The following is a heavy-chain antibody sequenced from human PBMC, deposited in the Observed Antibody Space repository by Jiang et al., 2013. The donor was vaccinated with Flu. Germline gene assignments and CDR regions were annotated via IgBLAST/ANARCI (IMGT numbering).Heavy chain of an antibody. J-gene: IGHJ4*02. Sequence: CKASGYTFTGYYMHWVRQAPGQGLEWMGWINPNSGGTNYAQKFQGRVTMTRDTSISTAYMELSRLRSDDTAVYYCARAGFRGSGYVDYWGQGTLVTVSS. CDR1: GYTFTGYY. CDR2: INPNSGGT. CDR3: ARAGFRGSGYVDY. V-gene: IGHV1-2*02. D-gene: IGHD3-22*01.